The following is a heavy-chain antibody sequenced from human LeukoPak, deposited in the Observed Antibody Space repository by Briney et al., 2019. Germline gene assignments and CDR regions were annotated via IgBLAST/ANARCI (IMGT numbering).Heavy chain of an antibody. V-gene: IGHV3-21*01. CDR1: GFTFSSYS. Sequence: PGGSLRLSCAASGFTFSSYSMNWVRQAPGKGLEWVSSISSSSSYIYYADSVKGRFTISRDNAKNPLYLQMNSLRAEDTAVYYCARDLITGTTGAFDIWGQGTMVTVSS. J-gene: IGHJ3*02. CDR3: ARDLITGTTGAFDI. D-gene: IGHD1-20*01. CDR2: ISSSSSYI.